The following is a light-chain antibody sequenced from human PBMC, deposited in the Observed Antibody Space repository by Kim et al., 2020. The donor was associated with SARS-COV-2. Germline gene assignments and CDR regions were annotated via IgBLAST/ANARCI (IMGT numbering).Light chain of an antibody. Sequence: SPLSASTGDRVTIPCLASQSISGWLAWYQQKPGKAPKLLIYHASSLESGVPSRFSGSGSGTEFTLTINSLQPDDFATYYCQHLGTFGLGTKVDIK. V-gene: IGKV1-5*01. CDR3: QHLGT. J-gene: IGKJ3*01. CDR1: QSISGW. CDR2: HAS.